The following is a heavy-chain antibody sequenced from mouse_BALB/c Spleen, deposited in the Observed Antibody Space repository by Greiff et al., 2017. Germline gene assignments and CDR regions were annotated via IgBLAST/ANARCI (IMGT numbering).Heavy chain of an antibody. Sequence: EVKLQQSGAELVRPGALVKLSCKASGFNIKDYYMHWVKQRPEQGLEWIGWIDPENGNTIYDPKFQGKASITADTSSNTAYLQLSSLTSEDTAVYYCARRIYYGNYLYAMDYWGQGTSVTVSS. J-gene: IGHJ4*01. CDR3: ARRIYYGNYLYAMDY. V-gene: IGHV14-1*02. D-gene: IGHD2-1*01. CDR2: IDPENGNT. CDR1: GFNIKDYY.